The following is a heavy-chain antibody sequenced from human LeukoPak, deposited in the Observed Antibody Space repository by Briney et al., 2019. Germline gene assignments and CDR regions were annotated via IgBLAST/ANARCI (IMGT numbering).Heavy chain of an antibody. D-gene: IGHD6-13*01. CDR1: GGSFSGYY. J-gene: IGHJ5*02. Sequence: TPSETLSLTCAVYGGSFSGYYWSWLRQPPGKGLEWIGEINHSGSTNYNPSLKSRVTISVDTSKNQFSLKLSSVTAADTAVYYCATLTSSSFPNWFDPWGQGTLVTVSS. V-gene: IGHV4-34*01. CDR2: INHSGST. CDR3: ATLTSSSFPNWFDP.